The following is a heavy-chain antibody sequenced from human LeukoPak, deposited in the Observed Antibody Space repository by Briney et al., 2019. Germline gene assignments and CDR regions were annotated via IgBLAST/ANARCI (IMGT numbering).Heavy chain of an antibody. Sequence: ASVKVSCKASDYTFTSYGISWVRQAPGQGLEWMGWISAYNGNTNYAQKLQGRVTMTTDTSTSTAYMELRSLRSDDTAVYYCATWFGELSPNDAFDIWGQGTMVTVSS. CDR2: ISAYNGNT. D-gene: IGHD3-10*01. CDR1: DYTFTSYG. J-gene: IGHJ3*02. V-gene: IGHV1-18*01. CDR3: ATWFGELSPNDAFDI.